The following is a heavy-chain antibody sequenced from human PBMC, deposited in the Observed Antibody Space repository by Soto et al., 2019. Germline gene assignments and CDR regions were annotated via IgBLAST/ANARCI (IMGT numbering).Heavy chain of an antibody. CDR1: GFTFSSYW. Sequence: GGSLRLSCAASGFTFSSYWMSWVRQAPGKGLEWVANIKRDGSEKYYVDSVKGRFTISRDNAKNSLYLQMNSLRAEDTAVYYCARDLGTPNFDYWGQGTLVTVSS. J-gene: IGHJ4*02. V-gene: IGHV3-7*01. D-gene: IGHD1-1*01. CDR3: ARDLGTPNFDY. CDR2: IKRDGSEK.